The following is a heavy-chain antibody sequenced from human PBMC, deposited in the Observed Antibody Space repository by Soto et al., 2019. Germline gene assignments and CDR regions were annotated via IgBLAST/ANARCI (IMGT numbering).Heavy chain of an antibody. Sequence: GESLKISCKGSGYSLTSYWIGWVRQMPGKGLEWMGIIYPGDSDTRYSPSFQGQVTISADKSISTAYLQWSSLKASDTAMYYCAGGGVRGVITRTRDYYGMDVWGQGTTVPVSS. J-gene: IGHJ6*02. CDR1: GYSLTSYW. CDR3: AGGGVRGVITRTRDYYGMDV. CDR2: IYPGDSDT. V-gene: IGHV5-51*01. D-gene: IGHD3-10*01.